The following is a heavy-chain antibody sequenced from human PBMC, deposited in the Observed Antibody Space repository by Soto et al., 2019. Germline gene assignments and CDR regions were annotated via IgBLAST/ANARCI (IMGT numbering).Heavy chain of an antibody. CDR3: ATGFLGLCTGGNCPLDY. CDR2: IWYHGIDK. J-gene: IGHJ4*02. D-gene: IGHD2-15*01. Sequence: QVQLVESGGGVVQPERSLRLSCAASGFTFSRQAMHWVRQAPGRGLEWVAVIWYHGIDKYYADSVKGRFTISRDNSKNTLYLQMNSLRGEEPSVYYCATGFLGLCTGGNCPLDYWGQGTLVTVSS. V-gene: IGHV3-33*01. CDR1: GFTFSRQA.